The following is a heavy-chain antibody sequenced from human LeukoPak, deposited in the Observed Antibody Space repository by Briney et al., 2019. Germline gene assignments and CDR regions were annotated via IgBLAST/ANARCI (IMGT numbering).Heavy chain of an antibody. J-gene: IGHJ6*02. CDR1: GGSFSGYY. D-gene: IGHD6-19*01. Sequence: SETLSLTCAVYGGSFSGYYWSWIRQPPGKGLEWIGEINHRGSTNYNPSLKSRVTISVDTSKNQFSLKLSAVTAADTAVYYCARGSREAGIGMDVWGQGTTVTVSS. V-gene: IGHV4-34*01. CDR2: INHRGST. CDR3: ARGSREAGIGMDV.